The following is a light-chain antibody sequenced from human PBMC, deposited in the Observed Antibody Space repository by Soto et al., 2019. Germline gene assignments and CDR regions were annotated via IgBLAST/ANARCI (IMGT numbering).Light chain of an antibody. CDR3: MQALQTQWT. CDR2: LGS. V-gene: IGKV2-28*01. CDR1: QSLLHSNGYNY. Sequence: DIVMTQSPLSLPVTPGEPASISCRSSQSLLHSNGYNYLDWYLQKPGQSPQLLIYLGSNRASGVPDRFSGSGSGTDFTLKISRVEAEYVGVYYCMQALQTQWTFGQGSKVEIK. J-gene: IGKJ1*01.